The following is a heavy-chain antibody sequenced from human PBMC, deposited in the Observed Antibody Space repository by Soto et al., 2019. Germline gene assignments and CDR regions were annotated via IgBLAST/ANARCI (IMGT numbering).Heavy chain of an antibody. J-gene: IGHJ5*02. CDR3: ASVSGGAVAGNWFAP. V-gene: IGHV1-8*01. Sequence: QVQLVQSGAEVKKPGASVKVSCKASGYTFTRYDITCGRQATGQGLEWMGWMNPNSGNTVYAQKSQGRVTMTKNTSISTAYMVLSSLRSEDTAVYYCASVSGGAVAGNWFAPWGQGTLVTVSS. CDR2: MNPNSGNT. D-gene: IGHD3-3*01. CDR1: GYTFTRYD.